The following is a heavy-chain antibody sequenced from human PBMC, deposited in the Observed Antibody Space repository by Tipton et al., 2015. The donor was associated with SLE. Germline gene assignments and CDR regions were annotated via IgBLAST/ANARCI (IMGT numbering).Heavy chain of an antibody. Sequence: TLSLTCTVSGYSISRGFYWGWIRQPPGKGLEWIGSIYHSGSTYYNPSLKSRVTMSVDTSRNQFSLKLNAVTAADTAVYYCARDLTIFGVVRDYWGQGTLVTVSS. J-gene: IGHJ4*02. CDR3: ARDLTIFGVVRDY. CDR1: GYSISRGFY. CDR2: IYHSGST. V-gene: IGHV4-38-2*02. D-gene: IGHD3-3*01.